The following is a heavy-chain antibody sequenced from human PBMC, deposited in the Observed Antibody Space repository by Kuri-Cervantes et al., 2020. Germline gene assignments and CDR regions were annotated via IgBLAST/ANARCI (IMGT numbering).Heavy chain of an antibody. D-gene: IGHD5-12*01. CDR3: AKDIVDIVATALDY. Sequence: LSLTCAASGFTFSSYGMHWVRQAPGKGLEWVAVISYDGSNKYYADSMKGRFTISRDNSKNTLYLQMNSLRAEDTAVYYCAKDIVDIVATALDYWGQGTLVTVSS. V-gene: IGHV3-30*18. CDR2: ISYDGSNK. J-gene: IGHJ4*02. CDR1: GFTFSSYG.